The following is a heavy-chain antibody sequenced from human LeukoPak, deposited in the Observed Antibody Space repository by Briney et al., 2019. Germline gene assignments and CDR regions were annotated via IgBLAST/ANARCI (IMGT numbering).Heavy chain of an antibody. J-gene: IGHJ6*03. Sequence: PSETLSLTCTVYGGSFSDYYWSWVRQSPGKGLEWIGEINHSGSTNYNPSLKSRVTLSVETSKNQFSLKVSSVTAADTAVYYCARGFYYLDVWGKGTTVTVSS. CDR2: INHSGST. CDR3: ARGFYYLDV. V-gene: IGHV4-34*01. CDR1: GGSFSDYY.